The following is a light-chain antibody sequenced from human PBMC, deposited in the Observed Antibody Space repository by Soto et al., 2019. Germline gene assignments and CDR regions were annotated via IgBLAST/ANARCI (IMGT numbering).Light chain of an antibody. V-gene: IGLV2-8*01. CDR3: SSYAGSNNYV. CDR2: EVS. J-gene: IGLJ1*01. CDR1: SSDVAGYNY. Sequence: QSVLTQPPSASGSPGQSVTISCTGTSSDVAGYNYVSWYQQHPGKAPKLMFYEVSKRPSGVPDRFSGSKSGNTASLTVSGLQAEDEADYYCSSYAGSNNYVLGTGTKATVL.